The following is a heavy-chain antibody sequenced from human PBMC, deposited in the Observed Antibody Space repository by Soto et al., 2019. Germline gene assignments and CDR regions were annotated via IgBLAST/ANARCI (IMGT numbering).Heavy chain of an antibody. CDR3: ARGRAAAAARGMDV. J-gene: IGHJ6*01. Sequence: QVQLVQSGAEVKKPGASVKVSCKASGYTFTGYYMHWVRQAPGQGLEWMGWINPNSGGTNYAQKFQGWVTMTRDTXXSTAYMELSRLRSDDTAVYYCARGRAAAAARGMDVWGQGTTVTVSS. V-gene: IGHV1-2*04. CDR1: GYTFTGYY. CDR2: INPNSGGT. D-gene: IGHD6-13*01.